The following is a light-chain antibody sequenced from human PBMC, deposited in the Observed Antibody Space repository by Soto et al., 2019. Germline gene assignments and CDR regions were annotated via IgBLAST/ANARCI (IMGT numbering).Light chain of an antibody. J-gene: IGKJ1*01. CDR2: DAS. CDR3: HQRQSWPRT. Sequence: EVVLTQYPSTVSVSPVAIATLSCRASQYIGSAVAWYHQRSGQAPRLLIFDASTRATGIPARFSASGSGTDFTLTISDVQPEDFALYYCHQRQSWPRTFGQGTKVDIK. CDR1: QYIGSA. V-gene: IGKV3-11*01.